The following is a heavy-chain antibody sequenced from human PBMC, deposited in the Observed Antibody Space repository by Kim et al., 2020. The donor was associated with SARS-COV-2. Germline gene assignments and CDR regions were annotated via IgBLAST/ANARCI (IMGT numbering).Heavy chain of an antibody. J-gene: IGHJ5*01. D-gene: IGHD2-15*01. CDR1: GYAFKIYG. CDR2: ISGDNGDT. CDR3: ARDAGWYGWLDS. V-gene: IGHV1-18*01. Sequence: ASVKVSCKASGYAFKIYGISWVRQGPGQGLEWMGWISGDNGDTKYAEKVQGRVNMTTDTSTSTAYMEVTSLTSDDTAVYYCARDAGWYGWLDSWGQGTLV.